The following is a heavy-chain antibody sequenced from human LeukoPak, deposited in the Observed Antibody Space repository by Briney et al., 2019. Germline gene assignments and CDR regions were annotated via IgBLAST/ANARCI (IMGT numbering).Heavy chain of an antibody. V-gene: IGHV3-30*02. CDR2: IRYDGSNK. D-gene: IGHD2-2*01. CDR1: GFTFSSYG. Sequence: GGSLRLSCAASGFTFSSYGMHWVRQAPGKGLEWVAFIRYDGSNKYYADSVKGRFTISRDNSKNTLYLQMNSLRAEDTAVYYCAKVAPYCSNTSCYFDYWGQGTLVTVSS. CDR3: AKVAPYCSNTSCYFDY. J-gene: IGHJ4*02.